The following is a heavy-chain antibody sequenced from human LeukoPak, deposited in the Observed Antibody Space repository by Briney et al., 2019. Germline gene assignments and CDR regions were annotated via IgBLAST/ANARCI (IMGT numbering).Heavy chain of an antibody. CDR2: IYFSGST. D-gene: IGHD3-10*01. V-gene: IGHV4-39*02. Sequence: PSETLSPTCTVSGGSISSSSSYWGWIRQPPGKGLEWIGSIYFSGSTYYNQSLKSRVTISVDTSMNHFSLKLSSVTAADTAVYFWERRGSGSARGAFNTWGQGTMVTVSS. CDR1: GGSISSSSSY. J-gene: IGHJ3*02. CDR3: ERRGSGSARGAFNT.